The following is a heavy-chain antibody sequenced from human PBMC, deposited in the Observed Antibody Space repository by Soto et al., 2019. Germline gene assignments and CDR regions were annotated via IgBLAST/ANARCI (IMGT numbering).Heavy chain of an antibody. Sequence: GESLKISCKGSGYSFTSYWIGWVRQMPGKGLEWMGIIYPGDSDTRYSPSFQGQVTISADKSISTAYLQWSSLKASDTAMYYCARNGAPADGFWNGFSADIDYWGQGTLGTVS. CDR3: ARNGAPADGFWNGFSADIDY. CDR1: GYSFTSYW. J-gene: IGHJ4*02. CDR2: IYPGDSDT. V-gene: IGHV5-51*01. D-gene: IGHD3-3*01.